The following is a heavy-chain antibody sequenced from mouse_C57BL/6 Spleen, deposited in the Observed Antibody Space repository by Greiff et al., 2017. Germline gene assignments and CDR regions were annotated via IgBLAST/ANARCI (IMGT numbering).Heavy chain of an antibody. V-gene: IGHV1-69*01. J-gene: IGHJ4*01. CDR1: GYTFTSYW. CDR2: IDPSDSYT. Sequence: QVQLQQPGAELVMPGASVKLSCKASGYTFTSYWMHWVKQRPGPGLEWIGEIDPSDSYTNYNQKFKGKSTLTVDKSSSTAYMQLSSLTSEDSAVYDCARDGSSSWDYWGQGTSVTVSS. CDR3: ARDGSSSWDY. D-gene: IGHD1-1*01.